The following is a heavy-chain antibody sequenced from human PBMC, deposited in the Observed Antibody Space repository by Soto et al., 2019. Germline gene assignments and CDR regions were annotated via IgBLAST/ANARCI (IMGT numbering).Heavy chain of an antibody. CDR3: TRNPLYDSSNY. V-gene: IGHV3-73*01. J-gene: IGHJ4*02. CDR1: GFTFSGSA. CDR2: IRSKANSYAT. Sequence: LRLSCAASGFTFSGSAMHWVRQASGKGLEWVGRIRSKANSYATAYAASVKGRFTISRDDSKNTAYLQMNSLKTEDTAVYYCTRNPLYDSSNYWGQGTLVTVSS. D-gene: IGHD3-22*01.